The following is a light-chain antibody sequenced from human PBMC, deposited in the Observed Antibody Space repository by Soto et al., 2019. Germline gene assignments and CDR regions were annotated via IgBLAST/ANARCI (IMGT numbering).Light chain of an antibody. J-gene: IGKJ1*01. CDR2: GAS. CDR1: QSVRSSY. Sequence: EIVLTQSPGTLSLSPGERATLSCRASQSVRSSYLAWYRQKPGQAPRLLIYGASSRATGIPDRFSGSGSGTDFTLTISRLEPEDFAVYYCQYYVSSLWTFGQGTKVEIK. V-gene: IGKV3-20*01. CDR3: QYYVSSLWT.